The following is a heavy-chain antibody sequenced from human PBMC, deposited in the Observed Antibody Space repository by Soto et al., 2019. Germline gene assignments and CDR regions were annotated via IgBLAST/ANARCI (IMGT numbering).Heavy chain of an antibody. J-gene: IGHJ4*02. V-gene: IGHV3-33*01. CDR1: GFTFSSYG. Sequence: GGSLRLSCAASGFTFSSYGMHWVRQAPGKGLEWVAVIWYDGSNKYYADSVKGRFTISRDNSKNTLYLQMNSLRAEDTAVYYCARDVYTGISSPDYWGQGTLVTVSS. CDR2: IWYDGSNK. CDR3: ARDVYTGISSPDY. D-gene: IGHD5-18*01.